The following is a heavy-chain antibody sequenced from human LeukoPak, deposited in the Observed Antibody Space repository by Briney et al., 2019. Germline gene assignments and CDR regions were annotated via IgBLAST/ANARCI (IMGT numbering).Heavy chain of an antibody. CDR3: ANGLAAAGYFDD. CDR1: GFTFSSYA. V-gene: IGHV3-23*01. CDR2: ISGSGGST. J-gene: IGHJ4*02. Sequence: QSGGSLRLFCAASGFTFSSYAMSWVRQAPGKGLEGVSAISGSGGSTYYADSVMGRFNISRDNSKNTLYLQMNSLRAEDTAVYYCANGLAAAGYFDDWGQGTLVTVSS. D-gene: IGHD6-13*01.